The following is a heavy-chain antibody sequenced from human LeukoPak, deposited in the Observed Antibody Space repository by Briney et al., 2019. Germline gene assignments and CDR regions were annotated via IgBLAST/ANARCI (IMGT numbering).Heavy chain of an antibody. CDR2: ISSSSSYI. Sequence: GGSLRLSCAASGFTFSSYSMNWVRQAPGKGLEWVSSISSSSSYIYYADSVKGRFTISRDNAKNSLYLQMNSLRAEDTAVYYCAREGWCTTASCFSLDYWGQGTLVTVSS. V-gene: IGHV3-21*01. CDR1: GFTFSSYS. CDR3: AREGWCTTASCFSLDY. D-gene: IGHD2-2*01. J-gene: IGHJ4*02.